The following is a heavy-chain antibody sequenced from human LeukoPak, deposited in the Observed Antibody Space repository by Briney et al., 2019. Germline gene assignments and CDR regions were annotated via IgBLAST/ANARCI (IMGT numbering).Heavy chain of an antibody. CDR3: ARVRHDPLEYWYYIDL. CDR2: INHSGSP. D-gene: IGHD2-8*02. V-gene: IGHV4-34*01. Sequence: SETLSLTCAVYGGPFTDYSGYSWTWIRQPPGKGLEWIGEINHSGSPNYNPSLDSLLTISVDTSKRQFSLKLNSVTAADAAVYHCARVRHDPLEYWYYIDLWGNGTMVTVSS. J-gene: IGHJ6*03. CDR1: GGPFTDYSGYS.